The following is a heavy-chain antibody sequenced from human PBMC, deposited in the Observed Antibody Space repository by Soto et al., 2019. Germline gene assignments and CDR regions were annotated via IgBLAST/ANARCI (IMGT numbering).Heavy chain of an antibody. CDR2: IYYSGSI. Sequence: SETLSLTCSVSGGSISSSSYYWGWIRQPPGKGLEWIGSIYYSGSIYYNPSLKSRVTISVDTSKNQFSLKLSSVTAAETAVYYCARQSSGWYNWYDPWGQGTLVTVSS. CDR1: GGSISSSSYY. D-gene: IGHD6-19*01. CDR3: ARQSSGWYNWYDP. J-gene: IGHJ5*02. V-gene: IGHV4-39*01.